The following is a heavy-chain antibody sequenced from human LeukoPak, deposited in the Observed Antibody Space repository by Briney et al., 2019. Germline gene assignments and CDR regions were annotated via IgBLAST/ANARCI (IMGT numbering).Heavy chain of an antibody. Sequence: ASVTVSCKASGYTFTSYYMHWVRQAPGQGLEWMGIINPSGGSTSYAQKFQGRVTMTRDTSTSTVYMELSSLRSEDTAVYYCARDYRVLWFGELLDNYYYYGMDVWGQGTTVTVSS. CDR1: GYTFTSYY. J-gene: IGHJ6*02. V-gene: IGHV1-46*01. D-gene: IGHD3-10*01. CDR2: INPSGGST. CDR3: ARDYRVLWFGELLDNYYYYGMDV.